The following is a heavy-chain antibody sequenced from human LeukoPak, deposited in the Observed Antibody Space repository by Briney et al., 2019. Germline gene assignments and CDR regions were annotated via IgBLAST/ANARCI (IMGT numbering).Heavy chain of an antibody. V-gene: IGHV4-4*07. Sequence: PSETLSLTCTVSGGSISSYYWSWIRQPAGKGLEWIGRIYTSGSTNYNPSLKSRVTMSVDTSKNQFSLKLSSVTAADTAVYYCARDWTPYDYVWGSYRGNWFDPWGQGTLVTVSS. D-gene: IGHD3-16*02. J-gene: IGHJ5*02. CDR3: ARDWTPYDYVWGSYRGNWFDP. CDR2: IYTSGST. CDR1: GGSISSYY.